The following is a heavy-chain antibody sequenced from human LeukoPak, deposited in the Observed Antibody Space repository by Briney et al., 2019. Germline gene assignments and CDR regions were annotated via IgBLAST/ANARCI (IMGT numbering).Heavy chain of an antibody. J-gene: IGHJ4*02. V-gene: IGHV3-74*01. CDR2: IYSDGRTT. Sequence: QPGGSLRLSCVASGFTFSSSWMHWVRQAPGKGLVWVSRIYSDGRTTDYADSVKGRFTISRDNSENTLHLQMNSLKDEDTAVYYCARGLYKNGWYYFDYWGQGTLVTVSS. CDR3: ARGLYKNGWYYFDY. D-gene: IGHD6-19*01. CDR1: GFTFSSSW.